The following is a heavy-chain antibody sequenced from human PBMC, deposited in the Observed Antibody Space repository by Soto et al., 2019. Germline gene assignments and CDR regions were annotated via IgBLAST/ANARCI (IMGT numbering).Heavy chain of an antibody. CDR3: GTDPSYGAIDY. CDR2: IKEDGTGI. V-gene: IGHV3-7*01. J-gene: IGHJ4*02. Sequence: EVQLMESGGGLVQPGGSLRLSCVTSGFSFSSSWMAWVRQAPGKGLEWVADIKEDGTGINYVDSVKGRVTISRENAMNSLYLQMDSLRVEDTAVYYCGTDPSYGAIDYWGLGTQVIVSS. D-gene: IGHD3-10*01. CDR1: GFSFSSSW.